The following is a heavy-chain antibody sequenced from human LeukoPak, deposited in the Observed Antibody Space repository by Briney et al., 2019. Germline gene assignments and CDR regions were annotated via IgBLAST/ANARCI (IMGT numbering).Heavy chain of an antibody. CDR3: ARYFFDSSGDY. Sequence: PSETLSLTCTVSGGSINNNNYYWGWVRLPPEKGLEWIGNICYSGSTYYNPSLKSRVAISVDTSKNQFSLKLSSVTAADTAVYYCARYFFDSSGDYWGQGTLVTVSS. V-gene: IGHV4-39*01. J-gene: IGHJ4*02. CDR2: ICYSGST. D-gene: IGHD3-9*01. CDR1: GGSINNNNYY.